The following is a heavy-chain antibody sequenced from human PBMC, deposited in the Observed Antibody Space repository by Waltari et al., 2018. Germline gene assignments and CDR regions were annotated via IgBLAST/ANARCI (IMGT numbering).Heavy chain of an antibody. CDR2: IKQDGTEK. J-gene: IGHJ4*02. CDR1: GFTFSTYS. Sequence: EVQLVESGGGLVQPGGSLRLSCAVSGFTFSTYSMTWVRQAPGKGLGGGANIKQDGTEKNYVDSVKGRFSISRDNGKNLLYLHMNSLRADDTAVYYCARDEMHRTTWYHFWGQGTQVTVSS. CDR3: ARDEMHRTTWYHF. V-gene: IGHV3-7*04. D-gene: IGHD6-13*01.